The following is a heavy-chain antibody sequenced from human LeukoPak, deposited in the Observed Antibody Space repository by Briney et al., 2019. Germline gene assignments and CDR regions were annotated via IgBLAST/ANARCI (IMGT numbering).Heavy chain of an antibody. CDR2: IWYDGSDK. V-gene: IGHV3-33*01. D-gene: IGHD6-19*01. Sequence: QPGRSLRLSCAASGFTFRTYGMHWVRQAPGKGLEWVAVIWYDGSDKYYADSVKGRFTISRDNSKNTLYLQMNSLRAEDTAVYYCARPFGGSGWYYDYWGQGALVTVSS. CDR3: ARPFGGSGWYYDY. CDR1: GFTFRTYG. J-gene: IGHJ4*02.